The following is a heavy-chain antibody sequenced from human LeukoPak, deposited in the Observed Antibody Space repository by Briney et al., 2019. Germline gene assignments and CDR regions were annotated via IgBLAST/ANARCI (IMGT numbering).Heavy chain of an antibody. CDR3: AELGITMIGGV. CDR2: ISSSGSNI. V-gene: IGHV3-48*03. J-gene: IGHJ6*04. CDR1: GFTFSSYE. Sequence: GGSLRLSCAASGFTFSSYEMHWVRQAPGKGLEWVSYISSSGSNIYYADSVKGRFTISRDNAKNSLYLQMNSLRAEDTAVYYCAELGITMIGGVWGKGTTVTISS. D-gene: IGHD3-10*02.